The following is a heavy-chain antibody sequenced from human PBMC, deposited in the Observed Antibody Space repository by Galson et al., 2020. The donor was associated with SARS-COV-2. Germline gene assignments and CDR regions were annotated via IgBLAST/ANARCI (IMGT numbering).Heavy chain of an antibody. CDR2: IDPSDSYT. CDR1: GYSFTSYW. Sequence: HGESLKISCKGSGYSFTSYWISWVRQMPGKGLEWMGRIDPSDSYTNYSPSFQGHVTISADKSISTAYLQWSSLKASDTAMYYCARCNYPVAAIDYWGQGTLVTVSS. D-gene: IGHD6-19*01. J-gene: IGHJ4*02. V-gene: IGHV5-10-1*01. CDR3: ARCNYPVAAIDY.